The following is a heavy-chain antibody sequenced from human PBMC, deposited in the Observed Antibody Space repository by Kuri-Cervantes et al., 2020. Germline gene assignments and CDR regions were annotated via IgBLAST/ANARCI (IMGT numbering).Heavy chain of an antibody. CDR2: IKHSGST. CDR3: ARGGRPTVTFFFDY. J-gene: IGHJ4*02. Sequence: ESLKISCAVYGGSFSGYYWSWIRQPPGKGLEWIGEIKHSGSTNYNPSLKGRVTISVDTSKNQFSLKLSSVTAADTAVYYCARGGRPTVTFFFDYWGQGTLVTVSS. D-gene: IGHD4-17*01. V-gene: IGHV4-34*01. CDR1: GGSFSGYY.